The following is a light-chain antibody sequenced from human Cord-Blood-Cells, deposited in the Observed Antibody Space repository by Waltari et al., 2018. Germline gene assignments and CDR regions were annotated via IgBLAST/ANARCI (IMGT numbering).Light chain of an antibody. J-gene: IGLJ2*01. CDR2: SNN. CDR3: AAWDDSLNGVV. CDR1: SFNIGSNT. V-gene: IGLV1-44*01. Sequence: QSVLTQPPSASGTPGQRVTISCSGSSFNIGSNTVNWYQQLPGTAPKPLIYSNNQRPSGVPDRFSGSKSGPSASLAISGLQSEDVADYYCAAWDDSLNGVVFGGGTKLTVL.